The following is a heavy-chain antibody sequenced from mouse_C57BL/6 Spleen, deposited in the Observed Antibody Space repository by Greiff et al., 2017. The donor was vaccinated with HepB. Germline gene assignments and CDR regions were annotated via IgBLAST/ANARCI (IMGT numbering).Heavy chain of an antibody. D-gene: IGHD2-2*01. CDR1: GYAFSSSW. V-gene: IGHV1-82*01. CDR3: ATLSYGYDDGD. J-gene: IGHJ3*01. CDR2: IYPGDGDT. Sequence: VQLQQSGPELVKPGASVKISCKASGYAFSSSWMNWVKQRPGKGLEWIGRIYPGDGDTNYNGKFKGNATLTADKSSSTAYMQLSSLTSEDSAVYFCATLSYGYDDGDWGQGTLVTVSA.